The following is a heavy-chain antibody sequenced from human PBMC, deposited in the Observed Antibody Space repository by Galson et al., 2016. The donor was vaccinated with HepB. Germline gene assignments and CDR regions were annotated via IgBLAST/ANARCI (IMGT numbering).Heavy chain of an antibody. CDR3: ANGGGGSSSWQKYYYYYYMDV. J-gene: IGHJ6*03. Sequence: SLRLSCAASGFTFSSYGMHWVRQAPGKGLEWVSGISDSGGTTYYADSVKGRFTISRDNSKNTPYLQMNSLRAEDTAVYYCANGGGGSSSWQKYYYYYYMDVWGKGTTVTVSS. D-gene: IGHD6-13*01. V-gene: IGHV3-23*01. CDR2: ISDSGGTT. CDR1: GFTFSSYG.